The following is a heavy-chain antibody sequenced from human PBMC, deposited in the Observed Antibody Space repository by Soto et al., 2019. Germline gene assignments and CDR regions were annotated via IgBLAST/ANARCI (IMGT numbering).Heavy chain of an antibody. D-gene: IGHD2-2*01. CDR1: GGTFSSYT. J-gene: IGHJ6*03. V-gene: IGHV1-69*02. CDR2: IIPILGIA. CDR3: ARGVVPAATYYYYYYMDV. Sequence: QVPLVQSGAEVKKPGSSVKVSCKASGGTFSSYTISWVRQAPGQGLEWMGRIIPILGIANYAQKFQGRVTITADKSTSTAYMELSSLRSEDTAVYYCARGVVPAATYYYYYYMDVWGKGTTVTVSS.